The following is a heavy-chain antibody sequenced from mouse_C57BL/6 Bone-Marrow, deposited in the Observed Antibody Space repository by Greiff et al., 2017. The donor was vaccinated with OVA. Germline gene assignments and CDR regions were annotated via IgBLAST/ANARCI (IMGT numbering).Heavy chain of an antibody. J-gene: IGHJ2*01. CDR2: IDPSDSYT. D-gene: IGHD1-1*01. Sequence: VQLQQPGAELVKPGASVKLSCKASGYTFTSYWMQWVKQRPGQGLEWIGEIDPSDSYTNYNQKFKGKATLTVDTSSSTAYMQLSSLTSEDAAVYYCARRDYVSSYVGTTFDYWGQGTTLTVSS. CDR1: GYTFTSYW. V-gene: IGHV1-50*01. CDR3: ARRDYVSSYVGTTFDY.